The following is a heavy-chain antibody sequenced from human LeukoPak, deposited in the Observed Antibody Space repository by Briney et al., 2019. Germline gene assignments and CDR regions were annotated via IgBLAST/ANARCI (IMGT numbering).Heavy chain of an antibody. D-gene: IGHD5-24*01. CDR2: ISSSSSTI. Sequence: GGSLRLSCAASGFTFSSYSMNWVRQAPGKGLEWVSYISSSSSTIYYADSVKGRFTISRDNAKNSLYLQINSLRAEDTAVYYCARGGDGYNSDYWGQGTLVTVSS. CDR3: ARGGDGYNSDY. CDR1: GFTFSSYS. J-gene: IGHJ4*02. V-gene: IGHV3-48*04.